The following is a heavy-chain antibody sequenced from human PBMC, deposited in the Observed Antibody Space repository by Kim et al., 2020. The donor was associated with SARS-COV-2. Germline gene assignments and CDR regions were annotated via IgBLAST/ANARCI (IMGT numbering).Heavy chain of an antibody. J-gene: IGHJ5*02. Sequence: GGSLRLSCAASGFTFSTYGMGWVRKAPGKGLEWVSSISGSGGSTYYADSVKGRFTISRDISKRTLYLQMNSMRVEDTAVDYCAKRIPAATWFDPWGQGT. CDR3: AKRIPAATWFDP. CDR2: ISGSGGST. CDR1: GFTFSTYG. D-gene: IGHD2-2*01. V-gene: IGHV3-23*01.